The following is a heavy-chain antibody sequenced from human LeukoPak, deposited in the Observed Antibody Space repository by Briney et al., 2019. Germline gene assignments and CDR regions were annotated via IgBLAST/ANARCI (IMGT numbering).Heavy chain of an antibody. CDR2: ISYDGSNK. D-gene: IGHD6-13*01. J-gene: IGHJ5*02. Sequence: GGSLRLSCAASGFTFSSYAMHWVRQAPGKGLEWVAVISYDGSNKYYADSVKGRFTISRDNSKNTLYLQMNSLRAEDTAVYYCAREREQQLLGWFDPWGQGTLVTVSS. CDR1: GFTFSSYA. V-gene: IGHV3-30*04. CDR3: AREREQQLLGWFDP.